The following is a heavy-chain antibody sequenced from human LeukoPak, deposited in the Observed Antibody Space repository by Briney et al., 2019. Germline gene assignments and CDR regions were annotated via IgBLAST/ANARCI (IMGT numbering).Heavy chain of an antibody. D-gene: IGHD3-22*01. CDR1: GGTFSSYA. Sequence: SLKPSCKASGGTFSSYAISWVRQAPGQGLEWMGRISPILGIANYAQKFQGRVTITADKSTSTAYMELSSLRSEDTAVYYCARDHEYDSGGQYYFDYWGQGTLVTVSS. CDR3: ARDHEYDSGGQYYFDY. V-gene: IGHV1-69*04. J-gene: IGHJ4*02. CDR2: ISPILGIA.